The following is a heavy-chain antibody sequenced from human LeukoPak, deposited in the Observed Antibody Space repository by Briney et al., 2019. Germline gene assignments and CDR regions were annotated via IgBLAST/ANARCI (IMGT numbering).Heavy chain of an antibody. J-gene: IGHJ4*02. CDR1: GVTLSPVS. Sequence: GGSLRLSCAASGVTLSPVSMSSVRQAPGKGLEWVANIKQDGGEEYYVDSVKGRFTISRDNSKNALYLQMDSLRAEATPVYYCGRDHRSSSWYCPSCWGQGTLVTVSS. V-gene: IGHV3-7*04. CDR3: GRDHRSSSWYCPSC. CDR2: IKQDGGEE. D-gene: IGHD6-13*01.